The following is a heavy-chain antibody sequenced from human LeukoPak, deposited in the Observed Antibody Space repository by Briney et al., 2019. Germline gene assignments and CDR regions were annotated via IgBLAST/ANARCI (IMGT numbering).Heavy chain of an antibody. Sequence: GGSLRLSCAASGFTFSSLAMSWVGQAPGKGLEWVSAISGSGDITYYPDSLKGRFTVSRDNAKNTLYLQMNSLRAEDTAVYYCAKGRGYNYGPDYWGQGTLVTVSS. D-gene: IGHD5-18*01. CDR2: ISGSGDIT. V-gene: IGHV3-23*01. CDR1: GFTFSSLA. J-gene: IGHJ4*02. CDR3: AKGRGYNYGPDY.